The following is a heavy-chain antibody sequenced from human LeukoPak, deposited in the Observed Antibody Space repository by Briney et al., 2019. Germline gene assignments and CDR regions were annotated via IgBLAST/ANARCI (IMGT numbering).Heavy chain of an antibody. J-gene: IGHJ4*02. D-gene: IGHD3-22*01. CDR2: ISGSDGST. Sequence: GGSLRLSCAASGFTFSSYAMSWVRQAPGKGLEWVSAISGSDGSTYYADSVKGRFTISRDNSKNTLYLQMNSLRAEDTAVYYCAKDQLTYYYDSSGYYPDDYWGQGTLVTVSS. V-gene: IGHV3-23*01. CDR1: GFTFSSYA. CDR3: AKDQLTYYYDSSGYYPDDY.